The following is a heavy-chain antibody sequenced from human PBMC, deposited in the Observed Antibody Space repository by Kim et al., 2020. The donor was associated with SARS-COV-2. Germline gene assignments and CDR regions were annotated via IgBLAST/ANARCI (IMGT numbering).Heavy chain of an antibody. CDR1: GYTFTSYG. D-gene: IGHD2-8*01. CDR2: ISAYNGNT. CDR3: ARIPGRAGVWDRYFDY. Sequence: ASVKVSCKASGYTFTSYGISWVRQAPGQGLEWMGWISAYNGNTNYAQKLQGRVTMTTDTSTSTAYMELRSLRSDDTAVYYCARIPGRAGVWDRYFDYWGQGTLVTVSS. J-gene: IGHJ4*02. V-gene: IGHV1-18*01.